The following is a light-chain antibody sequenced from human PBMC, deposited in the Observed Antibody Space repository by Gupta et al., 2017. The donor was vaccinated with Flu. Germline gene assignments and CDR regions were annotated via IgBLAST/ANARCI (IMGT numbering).Light chain of an antibody. CDR3: TSYATNSIL. CDR1: SDDVGGYDY. Sequence: QSALTQPASVSGSPGQSITISCTGTSDDVGGYDYVSWYQQHPGKAPKLMVYEVINRPSGISNRFSGSKSGNTASLTISGLQAEDEADYYCTSYATNSILFGGGTKVTVL. V-gene: IGLV2-14*01. J-gene: IGLJ2*01. CDR2: EVI.